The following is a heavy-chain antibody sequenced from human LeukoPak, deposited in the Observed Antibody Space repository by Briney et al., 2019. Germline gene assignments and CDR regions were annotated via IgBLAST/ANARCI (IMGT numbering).Heavy chain of an antibody. V-gene: IGHV4-34*01. CDR2: INHSEST. D-gene: IGHD4-23*01. J-gene: IGHJ5*02. CDR1: GGSFSGYY. Sequence: PSETLSLTCAVYGGSFSGYYWSWIRQPPGKGLEWIGEINHSESTNYNPSLKSRVTISVDTSKNQFSLKLSSVTAADTAVYYCARGTEGVTPNWFDPWGQGTLVTVSS. CDR3: ARGTEGVTPNWFDP.